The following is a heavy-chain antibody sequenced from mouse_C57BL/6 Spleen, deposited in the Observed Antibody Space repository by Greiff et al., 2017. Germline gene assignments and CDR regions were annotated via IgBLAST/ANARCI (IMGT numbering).Heavy chain of an antibody. Sequence: EVKLMESGGGLVKPGGSLKLSCAASGFTFSDYGMHWVRQAPEKGLEWVAYISSGSSTIYYADTVKGRFTISRDNAKNTLFLQMTRLRSEDAAMYYCARNYYGSSWFAYWGQGTLVTVSA. CDR2: ISSGSSTI. J-gene: IGHJ3*01. D-gene: IGHD1-1*01. CDR3: ARNYYGSSWFAY. V-gene: IGHV5-17*01. CDR1: GFTFSDYG.